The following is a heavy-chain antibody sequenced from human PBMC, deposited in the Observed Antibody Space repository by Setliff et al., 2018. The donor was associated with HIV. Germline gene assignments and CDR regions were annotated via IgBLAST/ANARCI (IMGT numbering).Heavy chain of an antibody. Sequence: LSLTCAVSAYPINSGYYWGWIRQPPGKGLEWIGSIYHSGSIYYNPSLKSRVTISVDTSKNQFSLKLSSVTAADTAVYYCARHDGTYCGGDCYLLGYFDLWGRGTLVTVSS. CDR1: AYPINSGYY. CDR2: IYHSGSI. D-gene: IGHD2-21*02. V-gene: IGHV4-38-2*01. J-gene: IGHJ2*01. CDR3: ARHDGTYCGGDCYLLGYFDL.